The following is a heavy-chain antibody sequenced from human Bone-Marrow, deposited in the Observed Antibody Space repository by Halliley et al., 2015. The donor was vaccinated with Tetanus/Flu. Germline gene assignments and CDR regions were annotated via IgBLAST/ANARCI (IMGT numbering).Heavy chain of an antibody. Sequence: QLVQSGAEVKRPGSSVKVSCKASGGTLSSHVISWVRQAPGQGLEWMGPITPFLDTTKYGQKFQGRVTITADKSTGTVYMELSILTSKDPAVYYCAKVDQFGVPFYFWGQGTLVSVSS. CDR3: AKVDQFGVPFYF. J-gene: IGHJ4*02. V-gene: IGHV1-69*06. CDR2: ITPFLDTT. D-gene: IGHD3-10*01. CDR1: GGTLSSHV.